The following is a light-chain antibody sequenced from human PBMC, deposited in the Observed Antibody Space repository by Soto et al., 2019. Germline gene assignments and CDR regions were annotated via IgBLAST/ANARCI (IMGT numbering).Light chain of an antibody. J-gene: IGKJ5*01. V-gene: IGKV3-15*01. CDR1: QSVSTN. CDR2: GAS. Sequence: EIVMTQSPDTLSVSPGERATLSCRASQSVSTNLAWYQHKPGQAPRLLIYGASTRATGVPVTFSGSGSGTEFTLTISSLQSEDFAVYHCQQYNNWPITFGQGTRLEIK. CDR3: QQYNNWPIT.